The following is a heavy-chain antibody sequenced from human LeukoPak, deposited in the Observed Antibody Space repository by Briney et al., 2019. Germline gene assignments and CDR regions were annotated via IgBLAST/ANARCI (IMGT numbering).Heavy chain of an antibody. CDR3: ARGSGSYWSPYYFDY. CDR1: GFTFSSYS. J-gene: IGHJ4*02. V-gene: IGHV3-48*04. Sequence: PGGSLRLSCAASGFTFSSYSMNWVRQAPGKGLEWVSYISSSGSTIYYADSVKGRFTISRDNAKNSLYLQMNSLRAEDTAVYYCARGSGSYWSPYYFDYWGQGTLVTVSS. CDR2: ISSSGSTI. D-gene: IGHD1-26*01.